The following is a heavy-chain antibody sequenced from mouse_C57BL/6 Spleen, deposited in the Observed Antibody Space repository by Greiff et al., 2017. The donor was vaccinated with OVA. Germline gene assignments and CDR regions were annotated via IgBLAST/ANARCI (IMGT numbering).Heavy chain of an antibody. CDR1: GYTFTNYW. V-gene: IGHV1-63*01. CDR3: ARGYGSFYAMDY. CDR2: IYPGGGYT. J-gene: IGHJ4*01. D-gene: IGHD1-1*01. Sequence: VQLVESGAELVRPGTSVKMSCKASGYTFTNYWIGWAKQRPGHGLEWIGDIYPGGGYTNYNEKFKGKATLTADKSSSTAYMQFSSLTSEDSAIYYCARGYGSFYAMDYWGQGTSVTVSS.